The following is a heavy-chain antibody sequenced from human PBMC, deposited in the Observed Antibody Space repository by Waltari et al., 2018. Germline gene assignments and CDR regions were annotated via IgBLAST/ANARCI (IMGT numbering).Heavy chain of an antibody. CDR1: GGSISDYH. J-gene: IGHJ4*02. V-gene: IGHV4-59*01. CDR2: IYYYGST. Sequence: QVQLQESGPGLVKPSEPLSLTCTVSGGSISDYHWTWIRQPPGKGLEWIGYIYYYGSTNYNPSLARRVTISVDTSKNQFSLNLRSVTAADTAVYFCATLAGTGSSSYLHDYWGKGTLVTVSS. CDR3: ATLAGTGSSSYLHDY. D-gene: IGHD6-6*01.